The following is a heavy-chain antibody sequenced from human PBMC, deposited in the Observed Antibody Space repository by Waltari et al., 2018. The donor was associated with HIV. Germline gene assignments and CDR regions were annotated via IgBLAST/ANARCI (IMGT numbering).Heavy chain of an antibody. CDR3: ARDGPGDYYYYGVDV. D-gene: IGHD1-1*01. V-gene: IGHV6-1*01. Sequence: QVVLQQSGPGLLKSSQTLSLTCAISGDPVSSSNSAWHWIRQSPSRGLEWLGRTYYRSKWYSDYALSVRSRITIRADTSKNQFSLQLNSVTPEDTAVYFCARDGPGDYYYYGVDVWGLGTTITVSS. CDR1: GDPVSSSNSA. J-gene: IGHJ6*02. CDR2: TYYRSKWYS.